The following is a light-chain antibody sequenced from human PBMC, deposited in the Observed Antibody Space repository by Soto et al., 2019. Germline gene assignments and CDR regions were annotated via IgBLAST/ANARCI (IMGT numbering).Light chain of an antibody. Sequence: EILLTQSPGTLSLSPGERATLSCRASQSVRNSYLAWYQQKPGQAPRLLIYGASGRATGIPDRFSGSGSGAAFTLTISRLEPEDFAVYYCQQYGSSPYTFGQGTKLEI. CDR1: QSVRNSY. J-gene: IGKJ2*01. CDR3: QQYGSSPYT. V-gene: IGKV3-20*01. CDR2: GAS.